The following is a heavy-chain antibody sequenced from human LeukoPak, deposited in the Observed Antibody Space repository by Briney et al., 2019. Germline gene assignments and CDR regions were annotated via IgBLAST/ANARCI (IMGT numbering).Heavy chain of an antibody. J-gene: IGHJ4*02. Sequence: SETLSLTCTVSGGSISSSSYYWGWIRQPPGKGLEWIGEINHSGSTNYNPSLKSRVTISVDTSKNQISLKLSSVTAADTAVYYCARMDCSSISCYFDYWGQGTLVTVSS. CDR1: GGSISSSSYY. CDR2: INHSGST. CDR3: ARMDCSSISCYFDY. D-gene: IGHD2-2*01. V-gene: IGHV4-39*07.